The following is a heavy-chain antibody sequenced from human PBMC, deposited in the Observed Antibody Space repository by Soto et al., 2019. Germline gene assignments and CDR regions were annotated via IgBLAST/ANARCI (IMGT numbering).Heavy chain of an antibody. CDR3: AKDMKWGGMTTIHYFDS. Sequence: SLRLSCVASGFTVDDYAMHWVRQAPGKGLEWVAGISANGDNVDYADSGKGRFTVSRDNAKNCLFLQMNSLRPEDTALYYCAKDMKWGGMTTIHYFDSWGQGTQVTVSS. D-gene: IGHD4-17*01. V-gene: IGHV3-9*01. CDR1: GFTVDDYA. CDR2: ISANGDNV. J-gene: IGHJ4*02.